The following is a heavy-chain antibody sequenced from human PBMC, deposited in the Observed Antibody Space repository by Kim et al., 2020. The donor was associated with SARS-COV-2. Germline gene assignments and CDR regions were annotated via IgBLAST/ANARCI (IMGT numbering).Heavy chain of an antibody. V-gene: IGHV4-39*01. CDR1: GDSVSNSASS. CDR2: IYDNSDT. CDR3: VRHGWRHSSALYPDALDI. D-gene: IGHD6-19*01. Sequence: SETLSLTCTVSGDSVSNSASSWGWIRQPPGQGLEWIGTIYDNSDTYYNPSLKSRVTISVDTSKNQLSLKLRSVTAADTAVYQCVRHGWRHSSALYPDALDIWGQETVLTVPS. J-gene: IGHJ3*02.